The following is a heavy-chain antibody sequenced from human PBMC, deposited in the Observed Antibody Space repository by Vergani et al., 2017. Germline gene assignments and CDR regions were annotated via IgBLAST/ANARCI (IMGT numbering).Heavy chain of an antibody. Sequence: QVQLVESGGGVVQPVRSLRLSCAASGFTFSSYGLHWVRQAPGKGLEWVAVIWYDGSNKYYADSVKGRFTISRDNSKNTLYLQMNSLRAEETAVYYCARDLWWPPHMVRGVTVFEQNDYWGQGTLVTVSS. V-gene: IGHV3-33*01. J-gene: IGHJ4*02. CDR3: ARDLWWPPHMVRGVTVFEQNDY. D-gene: IGHD3-10*01. CDR2: IWYDGSNK. CDR1: GFTFSSYG.